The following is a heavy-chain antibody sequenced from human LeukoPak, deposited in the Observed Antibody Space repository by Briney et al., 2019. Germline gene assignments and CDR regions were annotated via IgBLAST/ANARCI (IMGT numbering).Heavy chain of an antibody. Sequence: SETLSLTCTVSGDSINSSSYYWGWIRQPPGKGLEWIGSIYYSGRTYYNPSLKSRVTISVDTSKNQFSLKLNSVTAADTAVYYCACSGWYISVNYYYYMDVWGNGTTVTISS. CDR2: IYYSGRT. CDR3: ACSGWYISVNYYYYMDV. CDR1: GDSINSSSYY. D-gene: IGHD6-19*01. J-gene: IGHJ6*03. V-gene: IGHV4-39*07.